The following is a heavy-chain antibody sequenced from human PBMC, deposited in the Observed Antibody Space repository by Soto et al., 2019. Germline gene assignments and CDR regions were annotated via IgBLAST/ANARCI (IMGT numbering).Heavy chain of an antibody. V-gene: IGHV1-69*12. D-gene: IGHD2-15*01. CDR1: GGTFSSYA. CDR3: ARQYCSGGSCYPTHYYYYYGMDV. Sequence: QVQLVQSGAEVKKPGSSVKVSCKASGGTFSSYAISWVRQAPGQGLEWMGGIIPIFGTANYAQKVQGRVTITADESTSTAYMELSSLRSEDPAVYYCARQYCSGGSCYPTHYYYYYGMDVWGQGTTVTVSS. J-gene: IGHJ6*02. CDR2: IIPIFGTA.